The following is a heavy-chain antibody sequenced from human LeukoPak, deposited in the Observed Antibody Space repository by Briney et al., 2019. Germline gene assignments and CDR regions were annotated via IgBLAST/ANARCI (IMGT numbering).Heavy chain of an antibody. D-gene: IGHD2/OR15-2a*01. CDR1: GFTFSTYS. Sequence: KAGGSLRLSCAASGFTFSTYSMNWVRQSPGKGLEWVSSTSSGSKYIYYADSVKGRFTSSRDNAKNSLYLQMNSLRAEDTAVYYCARVSDYYFYMDVWGKGTTVTVSS. CDR2: TSSGSKYI. J-gene: IGHJ6*03. CDR3: ARVSDYYFYMDV. V-gene: IGHV3-21*01.